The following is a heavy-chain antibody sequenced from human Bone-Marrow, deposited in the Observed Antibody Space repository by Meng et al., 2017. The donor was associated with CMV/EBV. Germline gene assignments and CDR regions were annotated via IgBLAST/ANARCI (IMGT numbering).Heavy chain of an antibody. Sequence: CAASGFTFNNYGMSWVRQAPGKGLEWVSSVDGGDNAYYTDSVKGRFTISRDNSKNTLVLQMTNLRVEDTAIYYCAKTWGGGYYYDSWGQGTLVTVSS. D-gene: IGHD2-21*01. CDR2: VDGGDNA. CDR1: GFTFNNYG. V-gene: IGHV3-23*01. J-gene: IGHJ4*02. CDR3: AKTWGGGYYYDS.